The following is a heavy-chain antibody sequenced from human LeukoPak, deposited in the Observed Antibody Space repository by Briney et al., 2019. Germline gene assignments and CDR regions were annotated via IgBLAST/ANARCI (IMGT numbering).Heavy chain of an antibody. J-gene: IGHJ4*02. V-gene: IGHV3-20*04. CDR3: ARDQLYCSSTSCSWGY. D-gene: IGHD2-2*01. CDR2: INWNGGST. Sequence: PGGSLRLSCAASGFTFDDYGMSWVRHAPGKGLEWVSGINWNGGSTGYADSVKGRFTISRDNAKNSLYLQMNSLRAEDTALYYCARDQLYCSSTSCSWGYWGQGTLVTVSS. CDR1: GFTFDDYG.